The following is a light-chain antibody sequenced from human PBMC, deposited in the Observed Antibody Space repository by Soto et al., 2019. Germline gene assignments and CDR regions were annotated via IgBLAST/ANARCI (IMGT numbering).Light chain of an antibody. CDR1: QSLTATY. CDR3: QQYRRSVWT. J-gene: IGKJ1*01. CDR2: STS. Sequence: EIVLSQSPATLSLSPGEKATVSGRASQSLTATYSAWYQQRPGQPPRLLIHSTSVRATGIPDRFVGSGSETDFTLTISRLEPEDFAVYYCQQYRRSVWTFGQGTRV. V-gene: IGKV3-20*01.